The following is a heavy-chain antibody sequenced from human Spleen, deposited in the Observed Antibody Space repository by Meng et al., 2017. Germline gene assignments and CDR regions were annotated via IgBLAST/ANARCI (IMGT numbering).Heavy chain of an antibody. D-gene: IGHD2-21*01. V-gene: IGHV3-21*01. CDR1: GFTFSSYS. Sequence: GESLKISCAASGFTFSSYSMNWVRQAPGKGLEWVSSISSSSSYIYYADSVKGRFTISRDNAKNSLYLQMNSLRAEDTAVYYCARVSGHGVIPDAFDIWGQGTMVTVSS. CDR2: ISSSSSYI. CDR3: ARVSGHGVIPDAFDI. J-gene: IGHJ3*02.